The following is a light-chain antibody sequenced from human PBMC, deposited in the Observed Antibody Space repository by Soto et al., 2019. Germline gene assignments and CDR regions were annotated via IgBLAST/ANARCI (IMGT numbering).Light chain of an antibody. CDR3: QSYDSSLISFV. V-gene: IGLV1-40*01. J-gene: IGLJ1*01. CDR1: SSNIGAGYD. CDR2: GNS. Sequence: QSALTQPPSVSGAPGQRVTISCTGSSSNIGAGYDVDWYQQLPGTAPKLLIYGNSNRPSGVPDRFSGSKSGTSASLAITGLQAEDEADYYCQSYDSSLISFVFGTGTKLTVL.